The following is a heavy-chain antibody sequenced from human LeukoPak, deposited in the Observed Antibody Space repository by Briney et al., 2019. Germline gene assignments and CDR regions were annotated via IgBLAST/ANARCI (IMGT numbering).Heavy chain of an antibody. CDR2: ISGNGGST. V-gene: IGHV3-23*01. CDR1: VVTFSIYA. J-gene: IGHJ6*03. CDR3: AKDTIMITFGGVISTYFTNYYYYYMDV. Sequence: GGSLRLSCAPSVVTFSIYAMSWVPEAPGRGRECVSAISGNGGSTYYADSVKGRFTISRDNSKNTLYLQMNSLRAEDTAVYYCAKDTIMITFGGVISTYFTNYYYYYMDVWGKGTTVTVSS. D-gene: IGHD3-16*02.